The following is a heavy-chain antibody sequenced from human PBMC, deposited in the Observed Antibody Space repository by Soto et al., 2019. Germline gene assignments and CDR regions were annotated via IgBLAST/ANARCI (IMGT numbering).Heavy chain of an antibody. D-gene: IGHD3-22*01. CDR3: AKNPGYYYDSTGYHFDY. CDR1: EFTFSNYA. Sequence: GGSLRLSCAASEFTFSNYAMSWVRQAPGKGLEWVSAISYGGGTTYYADSVKGRFTISRDNSKNTLYLQINSLRAEDTAVYYFAKNPGYYYDSTGYHFDYWGQGTLVTVSS. J-gene: IGHJ4*02. V-gene: IGHV3-23*01. CDR2: ISYGGGTT.